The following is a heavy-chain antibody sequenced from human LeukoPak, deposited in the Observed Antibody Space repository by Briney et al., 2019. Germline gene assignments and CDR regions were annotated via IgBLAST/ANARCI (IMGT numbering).Heavy chain of an antibody. V-gene: IGHV3-30*12. CDR3: ARGVPPKYYDFWSGYYKSAESNWFDP. J-gene: IGHJ5*02. D-gene: IGHD3-3*01. CDR1: GFTFSSYV. CDR2: ISYDGSNE. Sequence: QAGGSLRLSCAASGFTFSSYVMHWVRQAPGKGLEWVAIISYDGSNEYYADSVKGRFTISRDNAKNSLYLQMNSLRAEDTAVYYCARGVPPKYYDFWSGYYKSAESNWFDPWGQGTLVTVSS.